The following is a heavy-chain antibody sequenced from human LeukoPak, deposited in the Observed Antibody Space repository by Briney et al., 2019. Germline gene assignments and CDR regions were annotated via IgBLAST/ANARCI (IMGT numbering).Heavy chain of an antibody. CDR2: IHSSGST. V-gene: IGHV4-59*08. D-gene: IGHD6-19*01. CDR3: ARWYSSGWAFDY. Sequence: PSETLSLTCTVSGGTISSYYWNWIRQPPGKGLEWIGYIHSSGSTKYNPSLKSRVTISVDTSTHPFSLKLSSVTAADRAVYYCARWYSSGWAFDYWGRGSLVTVSS. CDR1: GGTISSYY. J-gene: IGHJ4*02.